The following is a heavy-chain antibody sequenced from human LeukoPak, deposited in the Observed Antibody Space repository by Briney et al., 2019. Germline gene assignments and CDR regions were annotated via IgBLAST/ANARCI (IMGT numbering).Heavy chain of an antibody. Sequence: PGGSLRLSCAASGFTFSSYSMNWVRQAPGKGLEWVSYISSSNSTIYYADSVKGRFTISRDNAKNSLYLQMNSLRAEDTAVYYCAKGSPMVYDSSGWTSDYWGQGTLVTVSS. D-gene: IGHD3-22*01. CDR3: AKGSPMVYDSSGWTSDY. CDR2: ISSSNSTI. V-gene: IGHV3-48*01. CDR1: GFTFSSYS. J-gene: IGHJ4*02.